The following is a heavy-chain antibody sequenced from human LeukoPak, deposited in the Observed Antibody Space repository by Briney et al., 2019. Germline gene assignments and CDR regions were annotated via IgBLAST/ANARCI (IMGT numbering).Heavy chain of an antibody. Sequence: GASVKVSCKASGYTFVTYAMHWVRQAPGQRLEWMGWISPGNGDTKYSQKFQGRVTITRDTSASTAYMELSSLRSEDTAVYYCARDQSDYDILTGYYFIDAFDSWGQGTMVTVSS. J-gene: IGHJ3*01. V-gene: IGHV1-3*01. CDR1: GYTFVTYA. CDR3: ARDQSDYDILTGYYFIDAFDS. CDR2: ISPGNGDT. D-gene: IGHD3-9*01.